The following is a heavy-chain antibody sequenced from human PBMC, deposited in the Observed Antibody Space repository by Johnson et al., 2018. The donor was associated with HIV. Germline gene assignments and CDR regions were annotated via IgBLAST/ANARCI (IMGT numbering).Heavy chain of an antibody. Sequence: VHLVESGGDLVKPGGSLRLSCAASGFTFNNAWMSWVRQAPGKGLVWVSRINPDGSSTDYADSVKGRFTISRDNAKNTLYLQMNSLRAEDTAVYYCARDGAADNAFDIWGQGTMVTVSS. CDR1: GFTFNNAW. J-gene: IGHJ3*02. CDR3: ARDGAADNAFDI. D-gene: IGHD3-16*01. V-gene: IGHV3-74*01. CDR2: INPDGSST.